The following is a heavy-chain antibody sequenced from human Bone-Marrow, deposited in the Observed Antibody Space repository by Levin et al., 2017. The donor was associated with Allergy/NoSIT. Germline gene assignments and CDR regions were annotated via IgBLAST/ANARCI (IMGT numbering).Heavy chain of an antibody. CDR1: GYTFTVYF. Sequence: PVASVKVSCEASGYTFTVYFIQWVRQAPGQGLEWMGWINPDSGGTDFAQKFQGRVTMTRDTSISTVYMELNSLTSDDTAVYFCAREYSGLRGIIYMDVWGKGTTVTVSS. D-gene: IGHD3-10*01. CDR3: AREYSGLRGIIYMDV. J-gene: IGHJ6*03. V-gene: IGHV1-2*02. CDR2: INPDSGGT.